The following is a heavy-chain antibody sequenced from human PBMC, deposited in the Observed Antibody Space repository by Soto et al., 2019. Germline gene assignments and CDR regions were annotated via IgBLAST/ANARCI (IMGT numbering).Heavy chain of an antibody. Sequence: RGSLRPSCAASASIFTVYAMSWVRQAPGKGLEWVAGMGGANGDTYYAESVRGRFAIFRDHSKSTLFLQLNSLRAEDTAVYFCAKDGVDHNSVWDPFDIWGQGTLVT. V-gene: IGHV3-23*01. CDR3: AKDGVDHNSVWDPFDI. CDR2: MGGANGDT. D-gene: IGHD2-15*01. CDR1: ASIFTVYA. J-gene: IGHJ3*02.